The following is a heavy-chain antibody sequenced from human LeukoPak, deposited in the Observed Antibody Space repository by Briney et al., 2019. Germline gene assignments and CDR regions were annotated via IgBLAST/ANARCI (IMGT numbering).Heavy chain of an antibody. J-gene: IGHJ4*02. Sequence: ASVKVSCKASGYTFTNYGIAWVRQAPGQELEWMGWINTRSGDAQLAHSLQARVTMTTDTSTSTASTELGSLGSDDTAVYYCARDTDFSIDYWGQGSLVTVSS. V-gene: IGHV1-18*01. D-gene: IGHD2/OR15-2a*01. CDR3: ARDTDFSIDY. CDR1: GYTFTNYG. CDR2: INTRSGDA.